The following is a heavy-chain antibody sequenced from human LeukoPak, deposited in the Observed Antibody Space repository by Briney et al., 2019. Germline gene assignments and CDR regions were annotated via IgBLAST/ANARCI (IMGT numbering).Heavy chain of an antibody. CDR1: GYGLPYLS. J-gene: IGHJ4*02. CDR2: FDSEDGEP. Sequence: ASAQVSCHVSGYGLPYLSLHWVRQAPGKGLEWMGGFDSEDGEPNYTQKFHGRLSMTEDTSKDTGYMELRTLRSEDTALYYCAKSHGDYGLLDYWGQGTLVTVSS. CDR3: AKSHGDYGLLDY. D-gene: IGHD4-17*01. V-gene: IGHV1-24*01.